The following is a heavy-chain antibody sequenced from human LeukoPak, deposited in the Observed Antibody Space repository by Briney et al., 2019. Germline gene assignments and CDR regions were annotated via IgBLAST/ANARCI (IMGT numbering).Heavy chain of an antibody. D-gene: IGHD3-22*01. V-gene: IGHV3-9*01. CDR3: AKDSDSSGYYLYYFDY. Sequence: GRSLRLSCAASGFTFDDYAMHWVRQAPGKGLEWVSGISWNSGGIGYADSVKGRFTISRDNAKNSLYLQMNSLRAEDTALYYCAKDSDSSGYYLYYFDYWGQGTLVTVSS. J-gene: IGHJ4*02. CDR1: GFTFDDYA. CDR2: ISWNSGGI.